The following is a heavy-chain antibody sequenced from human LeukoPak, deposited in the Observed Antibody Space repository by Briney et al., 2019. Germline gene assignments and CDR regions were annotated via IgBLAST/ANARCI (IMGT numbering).Heavy chain of an antibody. J-gene: IGHJ4*02. Sequence: SETLSLTCTVSGGSISSYYWSWIRQPPGKGLEWIGYTYYSGSTNYNPSLKSRVTISVDTSKNQFSLKLSSVTAADTAVYYCAREPVRGVQFDYWGQGTLVTVSS. CDR3: AREPVRGVQFDY. CDR1: GGSISSYY. D-gene: IGHD3-10*01. V-gene: IGHV4-59*01. CDR2: TYYSGST.